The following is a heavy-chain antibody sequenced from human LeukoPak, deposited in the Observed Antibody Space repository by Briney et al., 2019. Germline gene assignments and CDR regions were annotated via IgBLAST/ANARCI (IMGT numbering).Heavy chain of an antibody. CDR2: IYYTGSN. Sequence: PSETLSLTCTVSDGSISIYYWNWIRHAPGKGLEWIGYIYYTGSNNKHTSLKSRVTMSVDTPKNQFSLNLKSVTPEDTAVYYCARNLIPEQLVLNFWGQGILVTVSS. V-gene: IGHV4-59*01. CDR1: DGSISIYY. CDR3: ARNLIPEQLVLNF. D-gene: IGHD6-13*01. J-gene: IGHJ4*02.